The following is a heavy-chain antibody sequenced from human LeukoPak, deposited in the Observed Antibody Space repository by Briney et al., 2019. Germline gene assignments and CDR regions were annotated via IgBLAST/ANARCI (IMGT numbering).Heavy chain of an antibody. CDR2: IYDNGNT. CDR1: GGSISSSF. V-gene: IGHV4-59*01. CDR3: ARTYGSGTPRYYGMDV. D-gene: IGHD3-10*01. J-gene: IGHJ6*02. Sequence: SETLSLTCTVSGGSISSSFWSWIRQPPGKGLESIGYIYDNGNTNYNPSLSSRLTLSLDRSKNLLSLRLRSVTAADTAVYYCARTYGSGTPRYYGMDVWGQGTTVTVSS.